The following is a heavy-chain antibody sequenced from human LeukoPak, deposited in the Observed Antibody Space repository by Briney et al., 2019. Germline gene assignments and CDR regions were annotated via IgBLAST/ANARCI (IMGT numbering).Heavy chain of an antibody. V-gene: IGHV3-23*01. CDR1: GFTFSDSP. Sequence: GGSLRLSCAVSGFTFSDSPMTWVRQAPGQGLEWVSAISTSGSDTIYTDSVKDRFTISRDNSKNTLYLQMNSLRAEDTAVYYCAKGGNYAPLDYWGRGTLVTVSS. D-gene: IGHD1-7*01. CDR2: ISTSGSDT. J-gene: IGHJ4*02. CDR3: AKGGNYAPLDY.